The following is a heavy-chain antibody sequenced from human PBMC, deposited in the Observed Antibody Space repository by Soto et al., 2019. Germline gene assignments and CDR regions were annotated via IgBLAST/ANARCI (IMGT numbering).Heavy chain of an antibody. Sequence: VKVSCKASGYTFTSYDINWVRQATGQGLEWMGWMNPNSGNTGYAQKFQGRVTMTRNTSISTAYMELSSLRSEDTAVYYCARGRGFCSSTSCYYWFDPWGQGTLVPVSS. CDR1: GYTFTSYD. J-gene: IGHJ5*02. CDR2: MNPNSGNT. D-gene: IGHD2-2*01. V-gene: IGHV1-8*01. CDR3: ARGRGFCSSTSCYYWFDP.